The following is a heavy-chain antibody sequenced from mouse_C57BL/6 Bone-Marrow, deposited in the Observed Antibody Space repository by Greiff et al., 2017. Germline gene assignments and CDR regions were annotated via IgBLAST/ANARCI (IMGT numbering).Heavy chain of an antibody. CDR2: ISDGGSYT. Sequence: EVKLMESGGGLVKPGGSLKLSCAASGFTFSSYAMSWVRQTPEKRLEWVATISDGGSYTYYPDNVKGRFTISRDNAKNNLYLQMSHLKSEDTAMYYCARALDSSGPWFAYWGQGTLVTVSA. CDR3: ARALDSSGPWFAY. V-gene: IGHV5-4*03. CDR1: GFTFSSYA. J-gene: IGHJ3*01. D-gene: IGHD3-2*02.